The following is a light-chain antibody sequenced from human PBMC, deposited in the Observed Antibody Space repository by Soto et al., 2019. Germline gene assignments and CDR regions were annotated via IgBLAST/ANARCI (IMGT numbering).Light chain of an antibody. J-gene: IGKJ2*01. CDR1: QSININ. Sequence: EIVMTQSPGTLSVSPGERATLSCRASQSININLAWYQQRPGQAPRLLIYGASTRATGMPARFIGSGAGTEVTLTISSLQSEDFEVYYGQQYNNWPYTFGQGTKLEVK. CDR3: QQYNNWPYT. CDR2: GAS. V-gene: IGKV3-15*01.